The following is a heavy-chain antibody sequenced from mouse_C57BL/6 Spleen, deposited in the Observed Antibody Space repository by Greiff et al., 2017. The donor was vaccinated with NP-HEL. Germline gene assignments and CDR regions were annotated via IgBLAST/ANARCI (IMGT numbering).Heavy chain of an antibody. V-gene: IGHV1-54*01. CDR1: GYAFTNYL. CDR3: ARPYDY. CDR2: INPGSGGP. Sequence: VQLQQSGAELVRPGTSVKVSCKASGYAFTNYLIEWVKQRPGQGLEWIGVINPGSGGPNYNEKFKGKATLTADKSSSTAYMQLSSLTSEDSAVYFCARPYDYWGKGTTLTGSS. J-gene: IGHJ2*01. D-gene: IGHD2-10*01.